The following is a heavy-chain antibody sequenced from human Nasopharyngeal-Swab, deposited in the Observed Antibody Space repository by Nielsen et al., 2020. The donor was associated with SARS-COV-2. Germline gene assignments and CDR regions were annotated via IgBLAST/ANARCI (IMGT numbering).Heavy chain of an antibody. CDR2: VDYGGSTT. CDR1: GFTFRNCW. J-gene: IGHJ4*02. D-gene: IGHD5-24*01. Sequence: GESLKISCAASGFTFRNCWMHWVRQTPGQGLVWVARVDYGGSTTNYANSVKGRFTISRDNAKSTLYLQMNSLGAEDTAVYYCARGACRDGYSYLIDYCGQGTLVTVSS. V-gene: IGHV3-74*01. CDR3: ARGACRDGYSYLIDY.